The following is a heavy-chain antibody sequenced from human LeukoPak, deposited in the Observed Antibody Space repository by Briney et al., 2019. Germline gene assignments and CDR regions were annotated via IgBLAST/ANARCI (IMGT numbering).Heavy chain of an antibody. V-gene: IGHV3-33*01. Sequence: PGGSLRLPCAASGFTFSSFCMHWVRQAPGKGLEWVADIWYDASNKYYADSMKGRFTISRDNYKNTLYLQMNSLRDDDTAVYYCVRGVGVSRFNYLDSWGQGTLVIVSS. CDR1: GFTFSSFC. CDR3: VRGVGVSRFNYLDS. D-gene: IGHD6-13*01. J-gene: IGHJ4*02. CDR2: IWYDASNK.